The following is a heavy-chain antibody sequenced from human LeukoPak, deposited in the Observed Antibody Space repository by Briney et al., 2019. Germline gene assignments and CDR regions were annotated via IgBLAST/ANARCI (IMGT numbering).Heavy chain of an antibody. CDR2: IYYSGST. CDR3: ARHGYNLYYFDY. J-gene: IGHJ4*02. Sequence: SETLSLTCTVSGGSISSYYWSWIRQPPGKGLEWIGYIYYSGSTNYNPSLKSRVTISVDTPKNQFSLKLSSVTAADTAVYYCARHGYNLYYFDYWGQGTLVTVSS. V-gene: IGHV4-59*08. CDR1: GGSISSYY. D-gene: IGHD1-14*01.